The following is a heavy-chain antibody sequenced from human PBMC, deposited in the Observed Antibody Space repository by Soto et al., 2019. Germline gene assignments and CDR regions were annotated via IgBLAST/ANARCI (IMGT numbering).Heavy chain of an antibody. V-gene: IGHV1-69*01. D-gene: IGHD1-26*01. Sequence: QVQLVQSGAEVKKPGSSVKVSCKASGGTFSSFTISWVRQAPGQGLEWMGGIIPIYGTANYAQKSQGRVTITADASTRTAYMELSSLRSEDTAVYYCAKDRRADWESYYYAMDVWGQGTTVTVSS. CDR3: AKDRRADWESYYYAMDV. CDR2: IIPIYGTA. J-gene: IGHJ6*02. CDR1: GGTFSSFT.